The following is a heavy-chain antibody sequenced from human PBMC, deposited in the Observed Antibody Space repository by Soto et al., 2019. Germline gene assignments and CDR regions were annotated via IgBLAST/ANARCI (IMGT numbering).Heavy chain of an antibody. CDR1: GGSFSGYY. D-gene: IGHD7-27*01. J-gene: IGHJ4*02. Sequence: QVQLQQWGAGLLKPSETLSLTCAVYGGSFSGYYWSWIRQPPGKGLEWIGEINHSGSTNYNPSLKSRVTISEDTSKNPFSLKLSSVTAADTAVYYCARGWGRIFDYWGQGTLVTVSS. V-gene: IGHV4-34*01. CDR3: ARGWGRIFDY. CDR2: INHSGST.